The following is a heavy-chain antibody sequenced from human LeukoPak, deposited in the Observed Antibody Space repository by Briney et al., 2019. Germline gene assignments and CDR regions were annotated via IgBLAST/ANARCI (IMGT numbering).Heavy chain of an antibody. Sequence: ASVKVSCKAPGYTFTSYSISWVRQAPGQGLEWMGWISAYNGNTIYAQKVKGRVTMTTGTSTSTAYMELRSLKSGDTAVYYCARASYCSGGSCYSDYWGQGTLVTVSS. V-gene: IGHV1-18*01. CDR3: ARASYCSGGSCYSDY. CDR2: ISAYNGNT. J-gene: IGHJ4*02. CDR1: GYTFTSYS. D-gene: IGHD2-15*01.